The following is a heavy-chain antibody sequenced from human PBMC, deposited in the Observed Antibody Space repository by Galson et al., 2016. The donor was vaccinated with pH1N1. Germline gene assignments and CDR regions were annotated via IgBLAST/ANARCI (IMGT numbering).Heavy chain of an antibody. V-gene: IGHV2-5*01. D-gene: IGHD4-17*01. Sequence: ALVKPTQTLTLTCTISGFSLSTSGVGVGWIRQPPGKALEWLALIYWNDDKRYSPSLKSRLTITKDTSKNQVVLTMTNMDPVDTATYYCAHSLYGDYVGWFDPWGQGTLVTVSS. CDR1: GFSLSTSGVG. J-gene: IGHJ5*02. CDR3: AHSLYGDYVGWFDP. CDR2: IYWNDDK.